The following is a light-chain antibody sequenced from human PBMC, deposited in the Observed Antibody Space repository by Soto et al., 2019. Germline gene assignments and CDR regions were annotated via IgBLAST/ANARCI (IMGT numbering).Light chain of an antibody. V-gene: IGKV1-16*02. CDR1: QAINNY. J-gene: IGKJ2*01. CDR3: QQHNRYPRIT. CDR2: AAS. Sequence: DIRMTQSPSSLSASVRDRVTITCRASQAINNYLAWFQQKPGKAPTSLIFAASSLQRGVISQFSGSGCVTDFTLTISSLLTEDFAPYYCQQHNRYPRITFGQGTKLEIK.